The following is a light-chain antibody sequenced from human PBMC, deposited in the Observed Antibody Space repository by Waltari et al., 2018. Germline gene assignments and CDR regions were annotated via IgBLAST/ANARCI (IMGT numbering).Light chain of an antibody. CDR2: GAS. J-gene: IGKJ1*01. CDR1: QDINIY. V-gene: IGKV1D-8*01. Sequence: VIWMTQSPSLLSASTGDRVTITCRTSQDINIYLAWYKQKPGKAPDLLIYGASTLQSGVPSRFSGSGSGTDFTLTISRLQSEDFAIYYCQQYNEWFPWTFGQGTKVEVK. CDR3: QQYNEWFPWT.